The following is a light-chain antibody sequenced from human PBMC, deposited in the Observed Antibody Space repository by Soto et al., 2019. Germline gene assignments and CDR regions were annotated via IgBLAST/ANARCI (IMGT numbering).Light chain of an antibody. CDR2: EVS. CDR3: CSDTSSSTVV. Sequence: QSALTQPASVSGSPGQSITISCTGTSSDVGGYNYVSWYQQHPGKAPKLMISEVSNRPSGVSNRFAGSKSGNAASLTISWLQDEDEDDYYCCSDTSSSTVVFGGGTKLTVL. CDR1: SSDVGGYNY. J-gene: IGLJ2*01. V-gene: IGLV2-14*01.